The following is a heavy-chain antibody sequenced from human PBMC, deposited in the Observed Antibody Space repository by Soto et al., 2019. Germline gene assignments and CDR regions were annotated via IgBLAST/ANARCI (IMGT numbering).Heavy chain of an antibody. CDR2: ISWDGGST. V-gene: IGHV3-43*01. J-gene: IGHJ4*02. D-gene: IGHD2-8*01. Sequence: GGSLRLSCAASGFTFDDYTMHWVRQAPGKGLEWVSLISWDGGSTYYADSVKGRFTISRDNSKNTLYLQMNSLRAEDTAVYYCAKDLMTAPFDYWGQGTLVTVSS. CDR1: GFTFDDYT. CDR3: AKDLMTAPFDY.